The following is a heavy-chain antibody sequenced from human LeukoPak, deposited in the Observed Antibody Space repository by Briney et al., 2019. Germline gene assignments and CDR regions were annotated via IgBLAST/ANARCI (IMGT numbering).Heavy chain of an antibody. CDR2: ISWDGGST. CDR3: AKAAYCGGDCYPEEYYFDY. J-gene: IGHJ4*02. CDR1: GFTFDDYA. D-gene: IGHD2-21*02. Sequence: GGSLRLSCAASGFTFDDYAMHWVRQAPGKGLEWVSLISWDGGSTYYADSVKGRFTISRDNSNNSLYLQMNSLRAEDTALYYCAKAAYCGGDCYPEEYYFDYWGQGTLVTVSS. V-gene: IGHV3-43D*04.